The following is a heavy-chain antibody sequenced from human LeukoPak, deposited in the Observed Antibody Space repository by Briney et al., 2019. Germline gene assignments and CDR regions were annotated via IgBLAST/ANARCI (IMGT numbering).Heavy chain of an antibody. CDR3: AKDLAARMSTPRDNWFDP. CDR2: ISGSGGST. Sequence: GGSLRLSCEASGFTFSSYAMSWVRQAPGKGLEWVSAISGSGGSTYYADSVKGRFTISRDNSKNTLYLQMNSLRAEDTAVYYCAKDLAARMSTPRDNWFDPWGQGTLVTVPS. D-gene: IGHD6-6*01. V-gene: IGHV3-23*01. CDR1: GFTFSSYA. J-gene: IGHJ5*02.